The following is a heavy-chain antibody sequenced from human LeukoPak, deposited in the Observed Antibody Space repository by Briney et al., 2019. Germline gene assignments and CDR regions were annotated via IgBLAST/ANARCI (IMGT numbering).Heavy chain of an antibody. CDR2: ISSSSSTI. V-gene: IGHV3-48*04. CDR1: GFTFSSYA. CDR3: ARVPSPAAEDYGDYDDDY. Sequence: PGGSLRLSCAASGFTFSSYAMHWVRQAPGKGLEWVSYISSSSSTIYYADSVKGRFTISRDNAKNSLYLQMNSLRAEDTAVYYCARVPSPAAEDYGDYDDDYWGQGTLVTVSS. J-gene: IGHJ4*02. D-gene: IGHD4-17*01.